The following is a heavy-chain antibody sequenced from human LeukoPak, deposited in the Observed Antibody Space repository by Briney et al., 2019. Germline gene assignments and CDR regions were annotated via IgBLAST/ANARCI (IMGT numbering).Heavy chain of an antibody. Sequence: GGSLRLSCAASGFTVNTNHMHWVRQAPGEGLEWVSTIYNGGSTYYVDSVKGRFTISRDNFKNTLYLQMNSLRAEDTAVYYCATSIVGFSYDEHFQHWGQGTLVTVSS. CDR3: ATSIVGFSYDEHFQH. CDR2: IYNGGST. CDR1: GFTVNTNH. D-gene: IGHD1-26*01. J-gene: IGHJ1*01. V-gene: IGHV3-53*01.